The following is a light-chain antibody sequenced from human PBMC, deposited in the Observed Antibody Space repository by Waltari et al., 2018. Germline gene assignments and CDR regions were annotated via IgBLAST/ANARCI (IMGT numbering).Light chain of an antibody. V-gene: IGLV2-14*01. CDR2: EVS. Sequence: QSALTPPASVSGSPGQSITISCTGTSSDVGGYNSVSLYQQHPGKAPKLMIYEVSNRPSGVSNRFSGSKSGNTASLTISGLQAEDEADYYCSSYTSSSTLVVFGGGTKLTVL. J-gene: IGLJ2*01. CDR1: SSDVGGYNS. CDR3: SSYTSSSTLVV.